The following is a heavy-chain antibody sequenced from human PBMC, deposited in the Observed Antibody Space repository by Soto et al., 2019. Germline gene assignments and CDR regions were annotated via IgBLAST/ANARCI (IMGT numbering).Heavy chain of an antibody. D-gene: IGHD3-22*01. Sequence: PGGSLRLSCAASGFTFSSYGMHWVRQAPGKGLEWVAVISYDGSNKYYADSVKGRFTISRDNSKNTLYLQMNSLRAEDTAVYYCAKDKPAYYYDSSGPGVDYWGRGXLVTVSS. CDR1: GFTFSSYG. CDR2: ISYDGSNK. J-gene: IGHJ4*02. V-gene: IGHV3-30*18. CDR3: AKDKPAYYYDSSGPGVDY.